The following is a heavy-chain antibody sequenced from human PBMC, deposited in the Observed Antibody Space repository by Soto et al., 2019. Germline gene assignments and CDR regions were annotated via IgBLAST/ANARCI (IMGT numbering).Heavy chain of an antibody. D-gene: IGHD3-16*02. CDR2: SGNRANSDTT. CDR1: GSTLSDHY. J-gene: IGHJ3*02. Sequence: GGSLRLSCAASGSTLSDHYLDWVRQAPGTGLEWVGRSGNRANSDTTEYGSSVKGRFTISRDDSKNSMFLQMNSLMTEDTAVYYCTRGYRGIDIYAFDTWGQGTLVPV. V-gene: IGHV3-72*01. CDR3: TRGYRGIDIYAFDT.